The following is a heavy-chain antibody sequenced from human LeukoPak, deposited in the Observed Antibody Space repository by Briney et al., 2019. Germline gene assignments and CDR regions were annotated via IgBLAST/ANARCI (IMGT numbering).Heavy chain of an antibody. CDR2: VYYSGRT. CDR1: DDSISDYY. V-gene: IGHV4-59*01. CDR3: ARWYCSSTTCYHMDV. Sequence: TSETLSLTCTVSDDSISDYYRGWIRQPPGKGLEWIGYVYYSGRTSYNPSLKSRVTISVDTSKNQFSLNLSSVTAADTAVYYCARWYCSSTTCYHMDVWGKGTTVTVSS. J-gene: IGHJ6*03. D-gene: IGHD2/OR15-2a*01.